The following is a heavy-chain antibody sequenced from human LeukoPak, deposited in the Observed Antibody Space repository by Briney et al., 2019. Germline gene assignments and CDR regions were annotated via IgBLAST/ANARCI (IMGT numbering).Heavy chain of an antibody. CDR3: ASGSANWYYYMDV. Sequence: ASVKVSCKASGYTFTNYGISWVRQAPGQGLEWMGWISAYNGNTNYAQKLQGRVTMTTDTSTSTAYMELRSLRSDDTAAYYCASGSANWYYYMDVWGKGTTVTVSS. V-gene: IGHV1-18*01. CDR1: GYTFTNYG. CDR2: ISAYNGNT. J-gene: IGHJ6*03.